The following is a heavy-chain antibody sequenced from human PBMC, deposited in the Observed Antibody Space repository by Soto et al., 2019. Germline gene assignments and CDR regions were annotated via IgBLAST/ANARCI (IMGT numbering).Heavy chain of an antibody. V-gene: IGHV5-51*01. Sequence: LGEPLRISWRGSGYRFTSSWIGWVSQMPGKGLEWLGNVYPSDSDVRYSPSFEGRVTISADNSINTAYLHLLNLKASDTAIYYGTRGATTLFASWGQGTRVTVSS. CDR2: VYPSDSDV. D-gene: IGHD1-26*01. J-gene: IGHJ4*02. CDR1: GYRFTSSW. CDR3: TRGATTLFAS.